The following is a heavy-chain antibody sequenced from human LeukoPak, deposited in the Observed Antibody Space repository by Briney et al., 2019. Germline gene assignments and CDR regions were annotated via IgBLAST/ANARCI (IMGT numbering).Heavy chain of an antibody. Sequence: ASVKVSCKASGGTFSGYAISWVRQAPGQGLEWMGGIIPIFNTANYAQKFQGRVTIGTDGSTNTAYMELSSLRSEDTAVYFCARGTLGDILTGSYDCWGQGTLVTVSS. CDR2: IIPIFNTA. J-gene: IGHJ4*02. V-gene: IGHV1-69*05. D-gene: IGHD3-9*01. CDR1: GGTFSGYA. CDR3: ARGTLGDILTGSYDC.